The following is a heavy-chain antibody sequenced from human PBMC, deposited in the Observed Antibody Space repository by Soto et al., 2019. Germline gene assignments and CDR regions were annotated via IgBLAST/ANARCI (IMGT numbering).Heavy chain of an antibody. CDR2: IIPIFGTA. CDR3: ATSLRLGELSLFDY. Sequence: GASVKVSCKASGGTFSSYAISWVRRAPGQGLEWMGGIIPIFGTANYAQKFQGRVTITADESTSTAYMELSSLRSEDTAVYYCATSLRLGELSLFDYWGQGTLVTVSS. CDR1: GGTFSSYA. J-gene: IGHJ4*02. D-gene: IGHD3-16*02. V-gene: IGHV1-69*13.